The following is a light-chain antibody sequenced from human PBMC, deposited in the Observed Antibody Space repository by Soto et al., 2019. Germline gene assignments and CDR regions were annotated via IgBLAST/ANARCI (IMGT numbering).Light chain of an antibody. J-gene: IGLJ2*01. CDR3: SSYADTNNLV. CDR2: EVN. Sequence: QSALTQPPSASGSPGQSVTISCTGTSSDIGGYNFVSWYQQHPGKAPKLMIDEVNKRPSGVPDRFSGSKSGNTASLTASGLQAEDEADYYCSSYADTNNLVFGGGTKLTVL. CDR1: SSDIGGYNF. V-gene: IGLV2-8*01.